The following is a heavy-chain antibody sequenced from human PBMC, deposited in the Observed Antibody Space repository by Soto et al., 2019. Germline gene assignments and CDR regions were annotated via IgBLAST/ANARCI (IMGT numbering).Heavy chain of an antibody. J-gene: IGHJ5*02. Sequence: QLQLQESGPGLVKPSETLSLTCTVSGGSISSSSYYWGWIRQPPGKGLEWIGSIYYSGSTYYNPSLKSRVTISVDTSKNQFSLKLSSVTAADTAVYYCARHSSQEWGYSESWFDPWGQGTLVTVSS. CDR1: GGSISSSSYY. CDR3: ARHSSQEWGYSESWFDP. V-gene: IGHV4-39*01. D-gene: IGHD3-22*01. CDR2: IYYSGST.